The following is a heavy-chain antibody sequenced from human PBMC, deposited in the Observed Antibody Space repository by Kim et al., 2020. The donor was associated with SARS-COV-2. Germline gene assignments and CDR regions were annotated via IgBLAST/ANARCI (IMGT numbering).Heavy chain of an antibody. V-gene: IGHV3-66*01. D-gene: IGHD1-1*01. J-gene: IGHJ5*01. Sequence: YADSVRGRFTISRDNYKNAVYLQMNILRAEDTAVYYCAREEPATDGYNYSRGQGTLVTVSS. CDR3: AREEPATDGYNYS.